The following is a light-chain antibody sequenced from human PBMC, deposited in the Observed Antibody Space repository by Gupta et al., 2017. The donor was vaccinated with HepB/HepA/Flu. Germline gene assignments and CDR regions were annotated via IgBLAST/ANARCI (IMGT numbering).Light chain of an antibody. CDR1: SSNIGSNT. CDR2: SNN. Sequence: QSVLTQPPSASGTPGQRVTTSCSGSSSNIGSNTVNWYQQLPGTAPKLLIYSNNHRPSGVPDRFSGSKSCTSASLAISGLQSEDEADYYCAAWDDILNGVVFGGGTKLTVL. V-gene: IGLV1-44*01. J-gene: IGLJ2*01. CDR3: AAWDDILNGVV.